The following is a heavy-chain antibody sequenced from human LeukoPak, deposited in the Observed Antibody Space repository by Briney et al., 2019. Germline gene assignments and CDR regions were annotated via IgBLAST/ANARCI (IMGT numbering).Heavy chain of an antibody. V-gene: IGHV4-59*01. CDR2: IYYSGST. D-gene: IGHD3-10*01. Sequence: SETLSLTCTVSGGSISSYYWSWIRQPPGKGLEWIGYIYYSGSTNYNSSLKSRVTISVDTSKNQFSLKLSSVTAADTAVYYCARDAGVGWFGELSSGNYFDYWGQGTLVTVSS. CDR1: GGSISSYY. CDR3: ARDAGVGWFGELSSGNYFDY. J-gene: IGHJ4*02.